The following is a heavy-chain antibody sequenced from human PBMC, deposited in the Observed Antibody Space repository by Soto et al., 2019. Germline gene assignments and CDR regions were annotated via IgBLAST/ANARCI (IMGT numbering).Heavy chain of an antibody. CDR3: AIFRTVTTPFDY. CDR2: ISWNSGNI. J-gene: IGHJ4*02. V-gene: IGHV3-9*01. D-gene: IGHD4-17*01. CDR1: GFTFHDNA. Sequence: EVELVESGGGLVQPGRSLRLSCAASGFTFHDNAMHWVRQAPGKGLEWVSGISWNSGNIGYTDSVKGRFIISRDNAKNSLYLQMDSLRAEDTALFYCAIFRTVTTPFDYWGQGTLVTVSS.